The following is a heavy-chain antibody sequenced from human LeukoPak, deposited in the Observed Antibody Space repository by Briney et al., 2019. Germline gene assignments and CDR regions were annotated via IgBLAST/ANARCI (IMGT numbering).Heavy chain of an antibody. J-gene: IGHJ4*02. CDR1: GYSFTSYW. Sequence: GESLGISCKGSGYSFTSYWISWVHQMPGKGLEWMGRIDPSDSYTNYSPSFQGHVTISADKSISTAYLQWSSLKASDTAMYYCARHTDYYDSSGYYSWGQGTLVTVSS. CDR2: IDPSDSYT. D-gene: IGHD3-22*01. CDR3: ARHTDYYDSSGYYS. V-gene: IGHV5-10-1*01.